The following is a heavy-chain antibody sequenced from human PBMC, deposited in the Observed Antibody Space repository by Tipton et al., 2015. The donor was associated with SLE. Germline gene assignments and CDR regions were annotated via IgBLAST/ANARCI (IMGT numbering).Heavy chain of an antibody. CDR2: ISGSGGST. D-gene: IGHD7-27*01. CDR1: GYTFSNYA. Sequence: SLRLSCAASGYTFSNYAMSWIRQAAGKGLEWVSAISGSGGSTYYADTVKGRFTISRDNSKNTLYMQMNSPRAEGTAVYYCAKDGWGGDALDIWGQGTMVTVSS. V-gene: IGHV3-23*01. CDR3: AKDGWGGDALDI. J-gene: IGHJ3*02.